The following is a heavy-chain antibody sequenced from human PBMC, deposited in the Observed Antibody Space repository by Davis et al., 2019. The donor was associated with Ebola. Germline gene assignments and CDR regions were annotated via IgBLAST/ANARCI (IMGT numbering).Heavy chain of an antibody. CDR3: AKAGVEGCTTSATCYTYNYYYMDV. CDR2: ISGSGDNT. J-gene: IGHJ6*03. V-gene: IGHV3-23*01. D-gene: IGHD2-2*02. CDR1: GFTVSDHY. Sequence: GESLKISCAASGFTVSDHYMSWVRQAPGKGLEWVSTISGSGDNTYYADSVKGRFTISRDNSKNTLHVQMYSLRAEATALYFCAKAGVEGCTTSATCYTYNYYYMDVWGKGTTVTVSS.